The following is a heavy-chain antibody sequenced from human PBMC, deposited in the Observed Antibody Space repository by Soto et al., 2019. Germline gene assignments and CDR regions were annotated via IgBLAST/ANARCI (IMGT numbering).Heavy chain of an antibody. V-gene: IGHV4-39*01. Sequence: QLQLQESGPGLVKPSETLSLTCAVSGGSISSRGYFWGWIRQPPGKGLEWIGSVYYNGSTYYNPSLKSPVTISVDTSKNQFSLKLSSVTAADTTVYYCAPYDFWSGYYYNWGQGTLVTVSS. J-gene: IGHJ4*02. D-gene: IGHD3-3*01. CDR3: APYDFWSGYYYN. CDR2: VYYNGST. CDR1: GGSISSRGYF.